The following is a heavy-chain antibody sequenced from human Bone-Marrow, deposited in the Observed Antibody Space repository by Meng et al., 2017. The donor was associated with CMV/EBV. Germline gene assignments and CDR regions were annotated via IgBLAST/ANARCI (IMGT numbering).Heavy chain of an antibody. Sequence: GGSLRLSCAASGFTFSSYSMNWVRQAPGKGLEWVSVIYSGGSTYYADSVKGRFTISRDNSKNTLYLQMNSLRAEDTAVYYCARGAYEIWGQGTLVTVSS. J-gene: IGHJ4*02. D-gene: IGHD2-21*01. CDR1: GFTFSSYS. CDR3: ARGAYEI. V-gene: IGHV3-53*01. CDR2: IYSGGST.